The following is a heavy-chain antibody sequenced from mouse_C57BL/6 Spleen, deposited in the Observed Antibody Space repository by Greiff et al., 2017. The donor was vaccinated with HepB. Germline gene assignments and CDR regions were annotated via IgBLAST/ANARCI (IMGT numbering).Heavy chain of an antibody. Sequence: QVQLKESGPGILQSSQTLSLTCSFSGFSLSTSGMGVSWIRQPSGKGLEWLAHIYWDDDKRYNPSLKSRLTISKDTSRNQVFLKITSVDTADTATYYCARAYYSNYDLTSYAMDYWGQGTSVTVSS. D-gene: IGHD2-5*01. V-gene: IGHV8-12*01. CDR2: IYWDDDK. J-gene: IGHJ4*01. CDR3: ARAYYSNYDLTSYAMDY. CDR1: GFSLSTSGMG.